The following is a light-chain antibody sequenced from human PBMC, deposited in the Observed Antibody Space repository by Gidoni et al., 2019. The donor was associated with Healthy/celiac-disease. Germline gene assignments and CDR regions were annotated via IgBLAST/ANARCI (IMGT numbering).Light chain of an antibody. Sequence: NFMLTQPHSVSESPGKTVTISCTRSSGSIASNYVQWDQQRPGSAPTTVIYEDNHRPSGVPDRFSGSIDSSSNSASLTISGLKTEDEADYYCQSYDSSNHVVFGGGTTLTVL. CDR1: SGSIASNY. V-gene: IGLV6-57*04. J-gene: IGLJ2*01. CDR2: EDN. CDR3: QSYDSSNHVV.